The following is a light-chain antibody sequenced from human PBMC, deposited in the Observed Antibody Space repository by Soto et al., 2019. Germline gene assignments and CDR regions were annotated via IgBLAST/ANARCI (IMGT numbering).Light chain of an antibody. CDR1: QNISSY. V-gene: IGKV3-11*01. Sequence: EIVLTQSPATLSLSPGERATLSCRASQNISSYFAWYQQKPGQAPRLLIFDASNRASGIPARFSGSGYGTDFTLTISSLEPEDSAVYYCHQRTNWPFTFGGGTKVEIK. CDR2: DAS. J-gene: IGKJ4*01. CDR3: HQRTNWPFT.